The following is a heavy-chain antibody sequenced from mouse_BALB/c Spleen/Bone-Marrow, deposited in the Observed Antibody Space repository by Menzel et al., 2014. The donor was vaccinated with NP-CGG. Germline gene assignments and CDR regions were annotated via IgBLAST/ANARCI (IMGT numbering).Heavy chain of an antibody. D-gene: IGHD1-1*01. CDR3: VRAYGSSYAMDY. J-gene: IGHJ4*01. Sequence: EVQLQQPGGGLVKPGGSLKLSCAASGFTFSSYAMSWVRQSPEKRLEWVAEISSGGNYTYYPDTVTGRFTISRDNAKNILYLEMSSLRSDDTAMYYCVRAYGSSYAMDYWGQGTSVTVSS. CDR2: ISSGGNYT. V-gene: IGHV5-9-4*01. CDR1: GFTFSSYA.